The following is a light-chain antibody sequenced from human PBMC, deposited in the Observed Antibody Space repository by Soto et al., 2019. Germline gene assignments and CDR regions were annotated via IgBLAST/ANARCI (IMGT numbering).Light chain of an antibody. J-gene: IGKJ1*01. CDR2: LAS. Sequence: DIQMTQSPSTLSASVGDRVIITCRASQSVDNWLAWFQQKPGEAPKVLIYLASGLEPGVSSRFSGSRSGTEFTLTITSLQPDDFATYYCQHYSGSSPWTFGQGTKVELK. CDR1: QSVDNW. CDR3: QHYSGSSPWT. V-gene: IGKV1-5*03.